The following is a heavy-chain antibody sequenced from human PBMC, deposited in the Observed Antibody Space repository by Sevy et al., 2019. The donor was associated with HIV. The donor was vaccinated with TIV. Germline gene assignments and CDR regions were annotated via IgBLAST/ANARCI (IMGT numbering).Heavy chain of an antibody. CDR3: ARGRVTSHYFDY. V-gene: IGHV3-30*04. CDR1: GFTFIDYP. J-gene: IGHJ4*02. D-gene: IGHD2-21*02. Sequence: GGSLRLSCADSGFTFIDYPMHWVRQAPGKGLEWVAVISDDGSKTYYADSVNGRFTISRDNSKNTLYLQMNSLRADDTAVYYCARGRVTSHYFDYWGQGTLVTVSS. CDR2: ISDDGSKT.